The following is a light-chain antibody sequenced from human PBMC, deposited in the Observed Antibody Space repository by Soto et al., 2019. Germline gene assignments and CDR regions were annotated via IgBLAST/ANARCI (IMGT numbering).Light chain of an antibody. Sequence: EIVLTQSPATLSLSPGERATLSCRASQSVSSYLAWYQQKPGQAPRLLIYDASNRATGIPARFSGSGCGTDFSLTISSLESEYFAVYYCQQRSNWPPLTFGGGTKVEIK. CDR2: DAS. CDR3: QQRSNWPPLT. V-gene: IGKV3-11*01. CDR1: QSVSSY. J-gene: IGKJ4*01.